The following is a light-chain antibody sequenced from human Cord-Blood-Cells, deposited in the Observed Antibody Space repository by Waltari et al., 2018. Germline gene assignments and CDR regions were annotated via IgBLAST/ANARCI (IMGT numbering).Light chain of an antibody. CDR2: GAS. Sequence: EIVMTQSPATLPVSPGDIATLSCRASQRVSSNFAWYQQKPGQAPRLLIYGASTRATGIPARFSGSGSGTEFTLTISSLQSEALAVYYCQQYNNWPYTFGQGTKLEI. CDR3: QQYNNWPYT. CDR1: QRVSSN. J-gene: IGKJ2*01. V-gene: IGKV3-15*01.